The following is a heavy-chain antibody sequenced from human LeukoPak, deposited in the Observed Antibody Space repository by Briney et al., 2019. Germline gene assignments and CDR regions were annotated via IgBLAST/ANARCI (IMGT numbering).Heavy chain of an antibody. V-gene: IGHV3-9*01. J-gene: IGHJ4*02. CDR2: ISWNSGSI. CDR1: GFTFDDYA. CDR3: ARDYIGDH. D-gene: IGHD3-16*01. Sequence: GGSLILSCAASGFTFDDYAMHWVRQAPGKGLEWVSGISWNSGSIGYADSVEGRFTISRDNAKNSLYLQMNSLRAEDTALYYCARDYIGDHWGQGTLVTVSS.